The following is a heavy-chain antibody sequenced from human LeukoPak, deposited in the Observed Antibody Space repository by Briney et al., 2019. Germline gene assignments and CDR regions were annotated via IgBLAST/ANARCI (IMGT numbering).Heavy chain of an antibody. CDR3: AREAARVVAAHFDY. CDR1: GFTFSGYW. Sequence: GGSLRLSCAASGFTFSGYWMSWVRQAPGKGLEGVANIKQDGSEKYYVDSVKGRFTISRDNAKNSLYLQMNSLRAEDTAVYYCAREAARVVAAHFDYWGQGTLVTVSS. CDR2: IKQDGSEK. J-gene: IGHJ4*02. V-gene: IGHV3-7*03. D-gene: IGHD2-15*01.